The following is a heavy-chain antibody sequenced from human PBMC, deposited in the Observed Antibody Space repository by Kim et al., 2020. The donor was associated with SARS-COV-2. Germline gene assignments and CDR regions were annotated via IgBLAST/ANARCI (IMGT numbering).Heavy chain of an antibody. CDR2: ISWNSGSI. J-gene: IGHJ6*02. CDR1: GFTFDDYA. Sequence: GGSLRLSCAASGFTFDDYAMHWVRQAPGKGLEWVSGISWNSGSIGYSDSVKGRFTISRDNAKNYLYLQMNSLRAEDTALYYCAKEFGELSPHYYYYGMDVWGQGTTVTVSS. CDR3: AKEFGELSPHYYYYGMDV. V-gene: IGHV3-9*01. D-gene: IGHD3-10*01.